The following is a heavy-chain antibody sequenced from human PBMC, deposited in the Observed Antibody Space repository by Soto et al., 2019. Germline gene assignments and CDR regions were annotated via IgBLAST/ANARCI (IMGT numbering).Heavy chain of an antibody. CDR1: GFTFSSYS. V-gene: IGHV3-21*01. D-gene: IGHD3-22*01. J-gene: IGHJ6*02. Sequence: PGGSLRLFCAASGFTFSSYSMNWVRQAPGKGLEWVSSISSSSSYIYYADSVKGRFTISRDNAKNSMYLQMNSLRAEDTAVYYCARGHYYDSSGYYPVGYYYYYGMDVWGQGTTVTVSS. CDR3: ARGHYYDSSGYYPVGYYYYYGMDV. CDR2: ISSSSSYI.